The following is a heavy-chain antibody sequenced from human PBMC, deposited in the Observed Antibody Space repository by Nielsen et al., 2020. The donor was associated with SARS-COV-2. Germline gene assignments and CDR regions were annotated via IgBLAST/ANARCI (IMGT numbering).Heavy chain of an antibody. CDR3: ASAKWLRYYGMDV. V-gene: IGHV4-59*12. CDR2: IYYSGST. D-gene: IGHD5-12*01. J-gene: IGHJ6*02. Sequence: WIRQPPGKGLEWIGYIYYSGSTNYNPSLKSRVTISVDTSKNQFSLKLSSVTAADTAVYYCASAKWLRYYGMDVWGQGTTVTVSS.